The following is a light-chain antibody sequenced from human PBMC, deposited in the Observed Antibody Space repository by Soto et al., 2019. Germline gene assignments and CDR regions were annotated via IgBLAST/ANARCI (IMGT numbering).Light chain of an antibody. V-gene: IGKV3-20*01. CDR1: QSVSSSY. CDR2: GAS. J-gene: IGKJ3*01. Sequence: EIVLTQSPGTLSLSPGERATLSCRASQSVSSSYLAWYQQKPGQAPRLFIYGASSRATGIPDRFSGSGSGTDFTLTISRLEPEDFAVYYCQQYGSSPLTFGHGTTVDIK. CDR3: QQYGSSPLT.